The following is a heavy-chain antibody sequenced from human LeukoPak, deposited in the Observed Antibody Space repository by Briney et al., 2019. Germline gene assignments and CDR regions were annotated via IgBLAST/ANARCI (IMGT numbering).Heavy chain of an antibody. CDR1: GLTFTGYY. J-gene: IGHJ6*03. CDR2: INPNNGDT. V-gene: IGHV1-2*02. Sequence: ASVKVSCKASGLTFTGYYIHWVRQAPGQGLEWMGWINPNNGDTNYAQKFQGRVTMTRDTSISTAYMELSRLRSDDTAVYYCARGLSGPYYYYYMDVWGKGTSVIVSS. CDR3: ARGLSGPYYYYYMDV. D-gene: IGHD2-15*01.